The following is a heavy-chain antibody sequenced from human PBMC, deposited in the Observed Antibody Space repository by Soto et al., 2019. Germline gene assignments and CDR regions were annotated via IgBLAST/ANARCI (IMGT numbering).Heavy chain of an antibody. CDR2: ISSSGSTI. CDR1: GFTFSSYE. CDR3: ARAPTFSSSEYDY. D-gene: IGHD6-13*01. V-gene: IGHV3-48*03. J-gene: IGHJ4*02. Sequence: EVQLVEAGGGLVQPGGSLRLSCAASGFTFSSYEMNWVRQAPGKGLEWVSYISSSGSTIYYADSVKGRFTISRDNAKNSLYLQMNSLRAEDTAVYYCARAPTFSSSEYDYWGQGTLVTVSS.